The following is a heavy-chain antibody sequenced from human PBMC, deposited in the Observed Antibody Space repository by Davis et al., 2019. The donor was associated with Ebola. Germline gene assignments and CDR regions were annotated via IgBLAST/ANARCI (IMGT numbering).Heavy chain of an antibody. CDR2: ISSSGRTM. CDR1: GFDFSPYK. CDR3: AKDISFIAAAGGYFDY. V-gene: IGHV3-48*04. Sequence: GGSLRLSCVGSGFDFSPYKLNWVRQAPGKGLEWISYISSSGRTMYYADSVKGRFTISRDNAKNSLYLQMNSLRAEDTALYYCAKDISFIAAAGGYFDYWGQGTLVTVSS. J-gene: IGHJ4*02. D-gene: IGHD6-13*01.